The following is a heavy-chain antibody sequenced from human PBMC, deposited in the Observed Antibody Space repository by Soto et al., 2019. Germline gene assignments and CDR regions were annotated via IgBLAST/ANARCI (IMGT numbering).Heavy chain of an antibody. CDR3: TRIISAAQDY. CDR2: IRDRAFSYAT. J-gene: IGHJ4*02. Sequence: EVLLVESGGGLVQPGGSLKLSCAASGFVFKDSSIHWVRQAAGKGLEWVGRIRDRAFSYATAYDASVKGRFTISRDDSTNTAYLQMNSLKTEDTAIYYCTRIISAAQDYWGPGTLVTVSS. V-gene: IGHV3-73*01. CDR1: GFVFKDSS. D-gene: IGHD3-10*01.